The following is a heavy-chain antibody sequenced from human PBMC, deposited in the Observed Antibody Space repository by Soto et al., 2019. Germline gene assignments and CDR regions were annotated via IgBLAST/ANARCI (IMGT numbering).Heavy chain of an antibody. CDR1: GYTFTSYG. Sequence: ASVKVSCKASGYTFTSYGISWVRQAPGQGLEWMGWISAYNGNTNYAQKLQGRVTMTTDTSTSTAYMELRSLRSDDTAVYYCAYSQLPFGVVDYGMDVWGQGTTVTVSS. CDR2: ISAYNGNT. D-gene: IGHD3-3*01. J-gene: IGHJ6*02. V-gene: IGHV1-18*04. CDR3: AYSQLPFGVVDYGMDV.